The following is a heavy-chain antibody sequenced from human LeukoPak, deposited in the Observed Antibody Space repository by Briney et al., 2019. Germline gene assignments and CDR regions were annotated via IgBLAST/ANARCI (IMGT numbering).Heavy chain of an antibody. Sequence: GGSLRLSCAASGFTFDDYAMHWVRQAPGKGLEWVSGISWNSGSIGYADSVKGRFTISRDNAKNTLYLQMNSLRAEDTAVYYCARGIVGATIWGQGTLVTVSS. CDR1: GFTFDDYA. D-gene: IGHD1-26*01. CDR2: ISWNSGSI. J-gene: IGHJ4*02. CDR3: ARGIVGATI. V-gene: IGHV3-9*01.